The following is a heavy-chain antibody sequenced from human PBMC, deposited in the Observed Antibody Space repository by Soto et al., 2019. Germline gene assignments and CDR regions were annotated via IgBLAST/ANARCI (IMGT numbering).Heavy chain of an antibody. CDR1: GGSFSGYY. Sequence: ASETLSLTCAVYGGSFSGYYWSWIRQPPGKGLEWIGEINHSGSTNYNPSLKSRVAISVDTSKNQFSLKLSSVTAADTAVYYCARGNYGSAQGIDYWGQGTLVTVSS. CDR2: INHSGST. J-gene: IGHJ4*02. V-gene: IGHV4-34*01. CDR3: ARGNYGSAQGIDY. D-gene: IGHD3-10*01.